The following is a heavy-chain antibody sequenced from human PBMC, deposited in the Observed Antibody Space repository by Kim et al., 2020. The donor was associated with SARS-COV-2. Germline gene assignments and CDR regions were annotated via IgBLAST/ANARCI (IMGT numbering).Heavy chain of an antibody. V-gene: IGHV4-39*07. CDR2: IYYSGST. D-gene: IGHD6-13*01. Sequence: SETLSLTCTVSGGSISSSSYYWGWIRQPPGKGLEWIGSIYYSGSTYYNPSLKSRVTISVDTSKNQFSLKLSSVTAADTAVYYCARVLGIAAAGILYYFDYWGQGTLVTVSS. J-gene: IGHJ4*02. CDR3: ARVLGIAAAGILYYFDY. CDR1: GGSISSSSYY.